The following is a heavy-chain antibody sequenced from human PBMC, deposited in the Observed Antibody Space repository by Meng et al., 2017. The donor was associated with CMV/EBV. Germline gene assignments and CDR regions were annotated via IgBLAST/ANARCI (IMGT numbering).Heavy chain of an antibody. CDR2: IYPGDSDT. D-gene: IGHD3-16*01. CDR3: ARLCFPGAGGECCYYGMDV. J-gene: IGHJ6*02. V-gene: IGHV5-51*01. Sequence: GGSLRLSCQGSGYSFSTYWIGWVRQMPGKGLEWMGIIYPGDSDTRYGPSFQGQVTISVDTSISTAYLQWSSLKASDTAMYYCARLCFPGAGGECCYYGMDVWGQGTTVTVSS. CDR1: GYSFSTYW.